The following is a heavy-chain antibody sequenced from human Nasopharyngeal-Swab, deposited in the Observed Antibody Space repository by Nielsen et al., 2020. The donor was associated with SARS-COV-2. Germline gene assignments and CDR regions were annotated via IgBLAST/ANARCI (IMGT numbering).Heavy chain of an antibody. CDR3: ARSSGDYDGWNPYYFDY. J-gene: IGHJ4*02. CDR2: INHSGST. D-gene: IGHD4-17*01. CDR1: GGSFSGYY. Sequence: LRLSCAVYGGSFSGYYWSWIRQPPGKGLEWIGEINHSGSTNYNPSLKSRVTISVDTSKNQFSLKLSSVTAADTAVYYCARSSGDYDGWNPYYFDYWGQGTLVTVSS. V-gene: IGHV4-34*01.